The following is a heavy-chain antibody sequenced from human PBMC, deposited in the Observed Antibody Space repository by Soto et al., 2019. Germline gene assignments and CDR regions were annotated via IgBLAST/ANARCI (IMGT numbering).Heavy chain of an antibody. CDR1: SDSISSSNW. D-gene: IGHD2-15*01. CDR2: VFPTGNT. J-gene: IGHJ5*02. V-gene: IGHV4-4*02. CDR3: ARRPTAELPSNWFDP. Sequence: QVQLQESGPGLVKPSGTLSLTCAVSSDSISSSNWWSWVRQPPGKGLEWIGEVFPTGNTNYNPSLMSRVTISVDKSKNHFSLNLSSVTAADTAIYYCARRPTAELPSNWFDPWGQGLLVTVSS.